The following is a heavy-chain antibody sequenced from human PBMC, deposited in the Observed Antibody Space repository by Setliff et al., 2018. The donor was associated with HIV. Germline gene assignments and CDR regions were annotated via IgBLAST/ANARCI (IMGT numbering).Heavy chain of an antibody. CDR1: GGSINTSSYY. J-gene: IGHJ5*01. V-gene: IGHV4-39*07. D-gene: IGHD6-19*01. CDR3: AGHPVTSGWLSLNWFDP. CDR2: IYHDGTT. Sequence: SETLSLTCSVSGGSINTSSYYWAWVRQPPGNELEWIGSIYHDGTTHYRSSLRSRAAISIDTSKSQISLKVRSVTAADTAVYFCAGHPVTSGWLSLNWFDPWGQGILVTVLL.